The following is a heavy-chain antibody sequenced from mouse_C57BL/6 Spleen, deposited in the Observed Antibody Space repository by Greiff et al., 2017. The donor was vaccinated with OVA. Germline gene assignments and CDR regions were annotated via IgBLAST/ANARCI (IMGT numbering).Heavy chain of an antibody. J-gene: IGHJ4*01. V-gene: IGHV2-6-1*01. CDR1: GFSLTSYG. CDR2: IWSDGST. CDR3: ARHDLTRRAMDY. Sequence: QVQLQQSGPGLVAPSQSLSITCTVSGFSLTSYGVHWVRQPPGKGLEWLVVIWSDGSTTYNSALKSRLSISKDNSKSQVFLKMNSLQTDDTAMYYCARHDLTRRAMDYWGQGTSVTVSS.